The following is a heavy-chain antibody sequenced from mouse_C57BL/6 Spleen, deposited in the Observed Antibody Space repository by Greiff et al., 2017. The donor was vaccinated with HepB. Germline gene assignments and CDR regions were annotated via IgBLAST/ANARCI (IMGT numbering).Heavy chain of an antibody. J-gene: IGHJ3*01. D-gene: IGHD1-1*01. V-gene: IGHV1-62-2*01. CDR2: FYPGSGSI. CDR1: GYTFTEYT. Sequence: QVQLQQSGAELVKPGASVKLSCKASGYTFTEYTIHWVKQRSGQGLEWIGWFYPGSGSIKYNEKFKDKATLTADKSSSTVYMELSRLTSEDSAVYCCARHENPLGYGSSYEEFAYWGQGTLVTVSA. CDR3: ARHENPLGYGSSYEEFAY.